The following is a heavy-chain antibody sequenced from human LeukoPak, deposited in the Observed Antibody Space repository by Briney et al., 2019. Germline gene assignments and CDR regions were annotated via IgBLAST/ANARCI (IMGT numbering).Heavy chain of an antibody. CDR2: ISYDGSNK. CDR1: GFTFSSYA. D-gene: IGHD4-17*01. CDR3: ARDRYGDFDY. Sequence: PGRSLRLSCAASGFTFSSYAMHWVRQAPGKGLEWVAVISYDGSNKYYADSVKGRFTISRDNSKNTLYLQTNSLRAEDTAVYYCARDRYGDFDYWGQGTLVTVSS. V-gene: IGHV3-30*04. J-gene: IGHJ4*02.